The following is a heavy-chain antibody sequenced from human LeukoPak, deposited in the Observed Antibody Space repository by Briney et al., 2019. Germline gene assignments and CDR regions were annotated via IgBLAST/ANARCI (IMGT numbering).Heavy chain of an antibody. Sequence: PGGPLTLSCAASGLIDNSNYMSWVPQAPRKGLEWVSIIYRDGSTFYADSMQGRFTISTDNSKNTLYLQTDSLRDHDTGVYYCARPFLWFPPGGRGTMVRVPS. D-gene: IGHD2/OR15-2a*01. CDR2: IYRDGST. CDR3: ARPFLWFPP. V-gene: IGHV3-53*01. J-gene: IGHJ5*02. CDR1: GLIDNSNY.